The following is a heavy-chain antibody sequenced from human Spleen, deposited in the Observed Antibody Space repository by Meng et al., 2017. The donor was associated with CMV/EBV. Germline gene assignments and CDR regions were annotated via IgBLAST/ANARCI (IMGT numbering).Heavy chain of an antibody. CDR3: ATGAGYCSGGSCFPCNWFDP. J-gene: IGHJ5*02. CDR2: ISGSGRST. D-gene: IGHD2-15*01. Sequence: SYGMSWVRQAPGKGLEWVSAISGSGRSTYYEDSVKGRFTINRDNYKNTLYLQMNSMRAEDTAVYYCATGAGYCSGGSCFPCNWFDPWGQGTLVTVSS. V-gene: IGHV3-23*01. CDR1: SYG.